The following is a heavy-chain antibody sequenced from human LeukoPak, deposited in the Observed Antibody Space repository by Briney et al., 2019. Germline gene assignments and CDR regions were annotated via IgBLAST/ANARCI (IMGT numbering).Heavy chain of an antibody. J-gene: IGHJ5*02. CDR2: IYYSGST. CDR1: GGSISSYY. Sequence: SETLSLTCTVSGGSISSYYWSWIRQPPGKGLEWIGYIYYSGSTNYNPSLKSRVTISVDTSKNQFSLKLSSVTAADTAVYSCAKSMVRGSRGWFDPWGQGTLVPVSS. V-gene: IGHV4-59*01. D-gene: IGHD3-10*01. CDR3: AKSMVRGSRGWFDP.